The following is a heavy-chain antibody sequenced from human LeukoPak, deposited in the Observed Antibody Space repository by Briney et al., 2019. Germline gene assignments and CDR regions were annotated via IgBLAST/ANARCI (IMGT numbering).Heavy chain of an antibody. D-gene: IGHD6-13*01. Sequence: ASETLSLTCTVSGGSISSYYWSWIRQPPGKGLEWIGSIYYSGSTYYNPSLKSRITISVDTSKNQFSLKLSSVTAADTAVYYCARRMYSSSLFYYYYMDVWGKGTTVTVSS. J-gene: IGHJ6*03. CDR3: ARRMYSSSLFYYYYMDV. V-gene: IGHV4-59*12. CDR1: GGSISSYY. CDR2: IYYSGST.